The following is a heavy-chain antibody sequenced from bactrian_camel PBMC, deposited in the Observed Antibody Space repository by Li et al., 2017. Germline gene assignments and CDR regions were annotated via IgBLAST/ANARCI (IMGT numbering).Heavy chain of an antibody. D-gene: IGHD3*01. J-gene: IGHJ4*01. V-gene: IGHV3S68*01. Sequence: VQLVESGGGSVQAGGSLRLSCAASVELGCRYHMSWYRQAPGKEREFVSRIANDNRRPNYADSVKGRFPISRDNSKKMLYLRLTDLRPEDTATYYCVKGWDVPNGVKGQGTQVTVS. CDR1: VELGCRYH. CDR2: IANDNRRP.